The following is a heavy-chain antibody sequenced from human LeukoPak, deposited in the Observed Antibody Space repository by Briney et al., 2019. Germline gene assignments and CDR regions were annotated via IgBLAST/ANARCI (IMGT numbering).Heavy chain of an antibody. CDR1: GFTVSNNY. CDR2: MYRGGST. Sequence: GGSLRLSCAASGFTVSNNYMSWVRQAPGKGLEWVSVMYRGGSTYYADSVQGRFTMSRDNSKNTPYLQMNSRGGEDTAVYYCARDGGAAAGYWGQGTLVTVSS. V-gene: IGHV3-66*01. CDR3: ARDGGAAAGY. D-gene: IGHD6-13*01. J-gene: IGHJ4*02.